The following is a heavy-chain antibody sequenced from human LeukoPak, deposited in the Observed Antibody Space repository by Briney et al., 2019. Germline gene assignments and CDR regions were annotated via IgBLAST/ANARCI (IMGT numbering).Heavy chain of an antibody. J-gene: IGHJ3*02. Sequence: VASVKVSCKASGGTFSSYAISWVRQAPGQGLEWMGGIIPIFGTANYAQKFQGRVTITADESTSTAYMELSSLRSEDTAVYYCARGTEGLDAFDIWGQGTMVTVSS. V-gene: IGHV1-69*13. CDR1: GGTFSSYA. D-gene: IGHD2-2*01. CDR3: ARGTEGLDAFDI. CDR2: IIPIFGTA.